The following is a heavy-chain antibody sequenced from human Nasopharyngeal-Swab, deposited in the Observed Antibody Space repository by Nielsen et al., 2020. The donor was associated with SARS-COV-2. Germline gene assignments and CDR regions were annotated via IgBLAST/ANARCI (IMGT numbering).Heavy chain of an antibody. CDR3: ARALGAVVPAAEHF. Sequence: GGSLRLSCVASGFIFSDYPINWVRQAPGKGLEWVSHIRGEGESIRYADSVKGRFTISRDNARQSVYLEMNSLRDEDTAVYYCARALGAVVPAAEHFWGRGTLVTVSS. V-gene: IGHV3-48*02. CDR2: IRGEGESI. CDR1: GFIFSDYP. J-gene: IGHJ4*02. D-gene: IGHD2-15*01.